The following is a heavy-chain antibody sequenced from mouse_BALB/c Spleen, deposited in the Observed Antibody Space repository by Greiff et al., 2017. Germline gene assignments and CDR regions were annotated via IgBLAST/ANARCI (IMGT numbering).Heavy chain of an antibody. Sequence: QVQLQQSGAELMKPGASVKISCKATGYTFSSYWIEWVKQRPGHGLEWIGEILPGSGSTNYNEKFKGKATFTADTSSNTAYMQLSSLTSEDSAVYYCARDDYYGTRFAYWGQGTLVTVSA. V-gene: IGHV1-9*01. J-gene: IGHJ3*01. CDR3: ARDDYYGTRFAY. CDR1: GYTFSSYW. CDR2: ILPGSGST. D-gene: IGHD1-1*01.